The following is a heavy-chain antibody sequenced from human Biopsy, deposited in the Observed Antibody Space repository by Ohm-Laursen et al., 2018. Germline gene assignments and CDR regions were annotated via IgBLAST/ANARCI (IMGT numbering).Heavy chain of an antibody. Sequence: SSVKVSCKAPGGTFSNYGVNWVRQAPGQGLEWLGGNIPILGTGNYAQKFQDRVTVAADTSTSTSTMELRSLRSDDTAVYYCATKLTGYFHHWGQGTLVIVSS. CDR2: NIPILGTG. D-gene: IGHD3-9*01. J-gene: IGHJ1*01. V-gene: IGHV1-69*06. CDR3: ATKLTGYFHH. CDR1: GGTFSNYG.